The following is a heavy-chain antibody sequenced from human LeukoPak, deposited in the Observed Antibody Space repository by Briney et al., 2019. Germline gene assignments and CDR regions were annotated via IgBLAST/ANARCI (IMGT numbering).Heavy chain of an antibody. CDR3: ATVSPNYGSGTRPVYGMDV. V-gene: IGHV1-24*01. CDR1: GYTLTELS. Sequence: ASVKVSCKVSGYTLTELSMHWVRQAPGKGLEWMGGFDPEDGETIYAQKFQGGVTMTEDTSTDTAYMELSSLRSEDTAVYYCATVSPNYGSGTRPVYGMDVWGQGTTVTVSS. J-gene: IGHJ6*02. CDR2: FDPEDGET. D-gene: IGHD3-10*01.